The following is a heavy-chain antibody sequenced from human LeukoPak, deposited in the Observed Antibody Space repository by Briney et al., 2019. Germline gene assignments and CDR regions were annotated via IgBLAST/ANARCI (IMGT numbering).Heavy chain of an antibody. Sequence: ASVKISCKVSGYTFTDYHLHWVQQAPGKGLEWMGSVDPEEAETIYAEKFQGRVTISADTSRNAAYMEMRSLRSEDTAIYYCTTWGGAVAAVASDLGYWGQGTLVTVSS. J-gene: IGHJ4*02. D-gene: IGHD6-19*01. V-gene: IGHV1-69-2*01. CDR1: GYTFTDYH. CDR3: TTWGGAVAAVASDLGY. CDR2: VDPEEAET.